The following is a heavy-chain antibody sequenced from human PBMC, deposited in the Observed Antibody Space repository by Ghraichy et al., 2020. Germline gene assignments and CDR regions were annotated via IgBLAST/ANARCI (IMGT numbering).Heavy chain of an antibody. CDR2: ISTNGVT. V-gene: IGHV4-4*07. CDR1: GGSISSYY. CDR3: AAHACSGGTCYSWFGN. Sequence: SETLSLTCNVSGGSISSYYWSWIGQPAGKGLEWVGRISTNGVTSYSPSLKSRVTLSVDTSKNHFSLRLTSVTAADTAIYYCAAHACSGGTCYSWFGNWGPGTLVTVSS. J-gene: IGHJ4*02. D-gene: IGHD2-15*01.